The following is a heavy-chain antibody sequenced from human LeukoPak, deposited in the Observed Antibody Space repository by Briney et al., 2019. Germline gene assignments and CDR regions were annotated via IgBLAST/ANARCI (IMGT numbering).Heavy chain of an antibody. Sequence: TGGSLRLSCAASGFTFSNYWMSWVRQAPGKGLEWVANIKQDGSEEYYVDSLRGRFTVSRDNAKNSLYLQINSLRAGDTAIYYCARVGAARFYYYYMDVWGKGTTVTVSS. CDR1: GFTFSNYW. J-gene: IGHJ6*03. D-gene: IGHD2-15*01. CDR2: IKQDGSEE. V-gene: IGHV3-7*01. CDR3: ARVGAARFYYYYMDV.